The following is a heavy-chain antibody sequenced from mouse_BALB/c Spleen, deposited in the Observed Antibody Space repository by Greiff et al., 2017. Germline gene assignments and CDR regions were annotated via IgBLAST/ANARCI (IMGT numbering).Heavy chain of an antibody. V-gene: IGHV7-1*02. CDR2: SRNKANDYTT. D-gene: IGHD1-1*02. J-gene: IGHJ2*01. Sequence: EVKLVESGGGLVQPGGSLRLSYATSGFTFSDFYMEWVRQPPGKRLEWIAASRNKANDYTTEYSASVKGRFIVSRDTSQSILYLQMNALRAEDTAIYYCARDAGGNYLDYWGQGTTLTVSS. CDR3: ARDAGGNYLDY. CDR1: GFTFSDFY.